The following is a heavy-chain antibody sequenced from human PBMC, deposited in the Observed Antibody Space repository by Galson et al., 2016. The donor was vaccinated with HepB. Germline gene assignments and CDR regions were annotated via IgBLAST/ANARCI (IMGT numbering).Heavy chain of an antibody. V-gene: IGHV1-24*01. J-gene: IGHJ3*01. D-gene: IGHD2-15*01. Sequence: SVKVSCKVFGHTFTELSMHWVRQAPGQGLEWMGRFDPDDGETFYAQKFQGRISMTEDTSTDTAFLELSGLTSEDTAVYYCETSYLRLVVPTEDAFDVWGQGALVTVSS. CDR1: GHTFTELS. CDR2: FDPDDGET. CDR3: ETSYLRLVVPTEDAFDV.